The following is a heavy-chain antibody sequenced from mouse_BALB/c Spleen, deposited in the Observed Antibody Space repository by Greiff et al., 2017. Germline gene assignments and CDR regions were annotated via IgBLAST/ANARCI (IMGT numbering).Heavy chain of an antibody. Sequence: VKLQQSGAELMKPGASVKISCKATGYTFSSYWIEWVKQRPGHGLEWIGEILPGSGSTNYNEKFKGKATFTADTSSNTAYMQLSSLTSEDSAVYYCARFYGNYEGDYWGQGTTLTVSS. D-gene: IGHD2-1*01. CDR3: ARFYGNYEGDY. V-gene: IGHV1-9*01. CDR2: ILPGSGST. J-gene: IGHJ2*01. CDR1: GYTFSSYW.